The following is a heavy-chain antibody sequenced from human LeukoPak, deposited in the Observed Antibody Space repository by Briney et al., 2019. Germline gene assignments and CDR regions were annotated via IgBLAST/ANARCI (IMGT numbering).Heavy chain of an antibody. CDR3: ARWSYVSGTWFLDY. J-gene: IGHJ4*02. D-gene: IGHD3-10*01. CDR2: INEDGTTI. CDR1: GFTCSGYW. Sequence: PGGSLRLSCEASGFTCSGYWMSWVRQAPGRGLEWVADINEDGTTIYYVNSVKGRFTISRDNAKNSLSLQLNTLRAGDTAVYYCARWSYVSGTWFLDYWGQGTLVTVSS. V-gene: IGHV3-7*05.